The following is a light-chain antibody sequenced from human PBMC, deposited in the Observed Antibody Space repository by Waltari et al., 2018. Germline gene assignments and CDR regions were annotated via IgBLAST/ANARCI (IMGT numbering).Light chain of an antibody. CDR3: QQYDDYSLYT. CDR2: QAS. Sequence: DVQMTQSPSTVSASIGARVTITCRASLNINSWLAWYQQKPGKAPKLLIYQASTLESGVPSRFTGSGSGTEFTLTISSLQPDDFATYFCQQYDDYSLYTFGQGTKVEIK. CDR1: LNINSW. J-gene: IGKJ2*01. V-gene: IGKV1-5*03.